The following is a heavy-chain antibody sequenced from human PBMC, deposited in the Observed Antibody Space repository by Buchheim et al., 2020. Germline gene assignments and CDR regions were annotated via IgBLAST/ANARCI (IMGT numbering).Heavy chain of an antibody. J-gene: IGHJ6*02. CDR3: AKGITGTDSIGMDV. Sequence: EVQLLESGGNLVQPGESLRLSCAASGFTFSGYAMSWVRQAPGKGLEWVSGISGSGGNTFYTDSVKRRFTVSRDNSRKTLYLQMNSLRAEDTAVYYCAKGITGTDSIGMDVWGQGTT. D-gene: IGHD1-7*01. V-gene: IGHV3-23*01. CDR2: ISGSGGNT. CDR1: GFTFSGYA.